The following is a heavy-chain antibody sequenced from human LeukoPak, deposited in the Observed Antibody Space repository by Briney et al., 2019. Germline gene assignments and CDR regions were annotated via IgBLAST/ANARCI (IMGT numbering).Heavy chain of an antibody. V-gene: IGHV3-15*01. CDR3: ITFSMIVVVITD. CDR1: GFTFNNAW. CDR2: IKSKTDGGTT. J-gene: IGHJ4*02. D-gene: IGHD3-22*01. Sequence: AGGSLRLSCAASGFTFNNAWMSWVRQAPGKGLEWVGRIKSKTDGGTTDYAAPVKGRFTISRDDSKNTLYLLMNSLKTEDTAVYYCITFSMIVVVITDWGQGTLVTVSS.